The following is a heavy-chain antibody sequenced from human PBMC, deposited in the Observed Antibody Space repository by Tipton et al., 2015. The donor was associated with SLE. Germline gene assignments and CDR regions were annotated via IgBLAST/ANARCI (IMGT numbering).Heavy chain of an antibody. CDR1: GYSFSSYS. V-gene: IGHV5-51*01. CDR2: IYPGDSDT. D-gene: IGHD2-15*01. Sequence: QLVQSGAEVKKPGESLKISCKTSGYSFSSYSIAWVRQMPGKGLEYMGIIYPGDSDTRYSPSFQGQVTISADKSISTAYLQWSSLEASDSSIYYCARQFCSGNDCHEHFDHWGQGTLVTVSS. J-gene: IGHJ1*01. CDR3: ARQFCSGNDCHEHFDH.